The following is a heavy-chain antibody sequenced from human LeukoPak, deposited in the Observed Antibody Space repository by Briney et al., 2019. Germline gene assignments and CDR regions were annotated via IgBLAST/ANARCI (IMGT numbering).Heavy chain of an antibody. J-gene: IGHJ4*02. D-gene: IGHD3-10*01. CDR2: IYYSGRT. V-gene: IGHV4-38-2*02. CDR1: GYSISSGYY. Sequence: SETLSLTCTVSGYSISSGYYWGWIRQPPGKGLEWIGSIYYSGRTYYNPSLKSRVTISVDTSKNQFSLKLSSVTAADTTVYYCARHEYYGSGSQHIFDYWGQGTLVTVSS. CDR3: ARHEYYGSGSQHIFDY.